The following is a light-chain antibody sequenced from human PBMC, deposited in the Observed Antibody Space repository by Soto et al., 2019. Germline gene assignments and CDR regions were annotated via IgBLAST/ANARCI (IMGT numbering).Light chain of an antibody. V-gene: IGKV3-11*01. CDR2: DAS. Sequence: EIVLTQSPATLSLSPGERATLSCRASQSVSSYLAWYQQKPGQAPRLLIYDASNRATGIPARFSGSGSGTDFTLTIRSLAPEDFAVYYCQQRSNWLYTFGQGTKLEIK. CDR3: QQRSNWLYT. CDR1: QSVSSY. J-gene: IGKJ2*01.